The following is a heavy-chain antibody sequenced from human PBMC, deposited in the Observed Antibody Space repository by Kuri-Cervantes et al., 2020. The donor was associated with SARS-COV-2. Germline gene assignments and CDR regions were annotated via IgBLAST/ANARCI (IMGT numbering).Heavy chain of an antibody. CDR3: ASQYCSGGSCYSGLGYFDY. Sequence: GGSLRLSCAASGFTFDDYGMSWVRQAPGKGLEWVSGINWNGGSTGYADSVKGRFTISRDNAKNSLYLQMNSLRAEDTALYYCASQYCSGGSCYSGLGYFDYWGQGTLVTVSS. V-gene: IGHV3-20*04. CDR2: INWNGGST. D-gene: IGHD2-15*01. J-gene: IGHJ4*02. CDR1: GFTFDDYG.